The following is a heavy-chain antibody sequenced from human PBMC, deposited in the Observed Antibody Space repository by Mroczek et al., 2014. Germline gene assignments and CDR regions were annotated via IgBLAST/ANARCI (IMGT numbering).Heavy chain of an antibody. CDR3: ARGNSSSSRFFDY. CDR1: GGSFSGYY. V-gene: IGHV4-34*01. Sequence: QVQLQQWGAGLLKPSETLSLTCAVYGGSFSGYYWSWIRQPPGKGLEWIGEINHSGSTNYNPSLKSRVTISVDTSKNQFSLKLSSVTAADTAVYYCARGNSSSSRFFDYWGQGTLVTVSS. CDR2: INHSGST. D-gene: IGHD6-6*01. J-gene: IGHJ4*02.